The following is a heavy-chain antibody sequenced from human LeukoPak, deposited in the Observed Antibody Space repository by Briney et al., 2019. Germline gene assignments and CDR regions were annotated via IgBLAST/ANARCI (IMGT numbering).Heavy chain of an antibody. Sequence: GGSLRLSCAASGFTFSSYAMHWVRQAPGKGLEWVAVISYDGSNKYYADSVKGRFTISRDNSKNTLYLQMNSLTVDDTAVYYCARDGDGYNDWGQGTLVTVSS. V-gene: IGHV3-30-3*01. CDR3: ARDGDGYND. CDR1: GFTFSSYA. J-gene: IGHJ4*02. CDR2: ISYDGSNK. D-gene: IGHD2-21*02.